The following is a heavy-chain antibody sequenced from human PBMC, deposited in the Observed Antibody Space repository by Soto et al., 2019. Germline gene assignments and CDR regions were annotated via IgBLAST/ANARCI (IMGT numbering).Heavy chain of an antibody. J-gene: IGHJ6*02. D-gene: IGHD2-2*01. CDR1: GYTFTSYY. CDR2: INPSGTTT. CDR3: PRPQSASHYYYGMDV. V-gene: IGHV1-46*01. Sequence: QVQLVQSGAEVKKPGASVKVSCKASGYTFTSYYMHWVRQPPGQGLEWMGIINPSGTTTDNAQKCQGRVTMTRDTSTSTYCMELSSLRSEDTAVYYCPRPQSASHYYYGMDVWGQGTTVTVSS.